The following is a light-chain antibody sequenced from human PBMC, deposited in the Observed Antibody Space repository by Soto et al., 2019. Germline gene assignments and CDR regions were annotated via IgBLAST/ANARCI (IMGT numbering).Light chain of an antibody. V-gene: IGKV1-12*01. CDR3: QQANSFPLT. J-gene: IGKJ4*01. Sequence: DIQVTQSPSSVSASVGDRVTITCRASQGIGSYLAWYQQRPGKAPQVLIYDASSLQSGVPSRFSGSGSGTDFTLTINTLQPEDFATYYCQQANSFPLTFGGGTKVDIK. CDR1: QGIGSY. CDR2: DAS.